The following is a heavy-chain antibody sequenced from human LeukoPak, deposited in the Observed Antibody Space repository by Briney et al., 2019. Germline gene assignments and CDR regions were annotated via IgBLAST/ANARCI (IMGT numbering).Heavy chain of an antibody. CDR2: IHYSGHT. Sequence: SETLSLTCTVSGGSISTDYWSWVRQPPGKGLEYIAFIHYSGHTNYNPSLKRRVTISIDASKNQLSLKLSSVTAADTAVYYCARLGKEVTYRAYYLDYWGQGTLVTVSS. V-gene: IGHV4-59*08. CDR3: ARLGKEVTYRAYYLDY. CDR1: GGSISTDY. J-gene: IGHJ4*02. D-gene: IGHD1-26*01.